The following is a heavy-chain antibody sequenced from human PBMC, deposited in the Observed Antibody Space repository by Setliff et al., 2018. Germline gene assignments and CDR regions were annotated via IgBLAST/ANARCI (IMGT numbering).Heavy chain of an antibody. V-gene: IGHV4-59*05. CDR2: IYYSGST. Sequence: SETLSLTCIVSGGSIENYYWSWIRQPAGKGLEWIGSIYYSGSTYYNPSLKSRVTISVDTSKNQFSLKLSSVTAADTAVYYCARLDGAAAGELDYWGQGTLVTVSS. D-gene: IGHD6-13*01. CDR1: GGSIENYY. J-gene: IGHJ4*02. CDR3: ARLDGAAAGELDY.